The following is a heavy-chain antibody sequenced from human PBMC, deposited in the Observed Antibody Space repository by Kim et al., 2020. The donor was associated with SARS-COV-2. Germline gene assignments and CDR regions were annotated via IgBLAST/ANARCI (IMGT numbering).Heavy chain of an antibody. J-gene: IGHJ4*01. CDR2: IKQDGSEK. V-gene: IGHV3-7*03. Sequence: GGSLRLSCAASGFTFNTYNMAWVRQAPGKGLEWVASIKQDGSEKYYVDSVKGRFTISRDNAKNSLFLQMNSLRAEDTAVYYCAKASYSSGRASLFHYWG. D-gene: IGHD3-10*01. CDR3: AKASYSSGRASLFHY. CDR1: GFTFNTYN.